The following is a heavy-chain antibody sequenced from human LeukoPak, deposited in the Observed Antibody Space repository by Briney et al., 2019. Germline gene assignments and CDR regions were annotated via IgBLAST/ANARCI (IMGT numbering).Heavy chain of an antibody. J-gene: IGHJ3*02. CDR1: GFTFSGYA. Sequence: GGSLRLSCAASGFTFSGYAMSWVRQAPGKGLEWVSAISGNSGSTYYADSVKGRFTISRGNTKNTLYLQMNSLRAEDTAVYYCAKEGVSYNGRFDAFDIWGQGTMVTVSS. CDR2: ISGNSGST. CDR3: AKEGVSYNGRFDAFDI. V-gene: IGHV3-23*01. D-gene: IGHD1-14*01.